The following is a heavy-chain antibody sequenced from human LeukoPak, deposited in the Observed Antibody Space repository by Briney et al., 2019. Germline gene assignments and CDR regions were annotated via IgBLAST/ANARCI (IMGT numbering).Heavy chain of an antibody. J-gene: IGHJ4*02. V-gene: IGHV3-23*01. CDR2: LSGSGGNT. CDR1: GGSISSYY. D-gene: IGHD3-22*01. Sequence: PSETLSLTCTVSGGSISSYYWSWIRQPPGKGLEWVSTLSGSGGNTYYADSVKGRVTISRDNSKNTLYLQMNSLRAEDTAVYHCAKGSYYYDSADYFDYWGQGTLVTVSS. CDR3: AKGSYYYDSADYFDY.